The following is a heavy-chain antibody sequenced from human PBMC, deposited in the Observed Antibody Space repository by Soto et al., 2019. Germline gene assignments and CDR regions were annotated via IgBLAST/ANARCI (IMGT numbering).Heavy chain of an antibody. V-gene: IGHV4-39*01. Sequence: QLQLQLSSPGLVKPSETLSLTCNVSGASISSYHYWGWFRQPPGKGLAWIGSIIYSGDIMYNPSLQSRLTVLVDTTENQFYLKLSSVTVADTAVYFYVRHAQWIIRAYWVQGSLVTDSS. J-gene: IGHJ4*02. D-gene: IGHD5-12*01. CDR1: GASISSYHY. CDR2: IIYSGDI. CDR3: VRHAQWIIRAY.